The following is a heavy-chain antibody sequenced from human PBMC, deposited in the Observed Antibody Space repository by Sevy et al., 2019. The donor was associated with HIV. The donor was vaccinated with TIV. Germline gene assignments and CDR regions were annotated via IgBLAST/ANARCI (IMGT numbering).Heavy chain of an antibody. CDR3: ARGGITMVRGVKNWFDP. D-gene: IGHD3-10*01. V-gene: IGHV3-30-3*01. Sequence: GGSLRPSCAASGFTFSSYAMHWVRQAPGKGLEWVAVISYDGSNKYYADSVKCRFTISRDNSKNTLYLQMNSLRAEDTAVYYCARGGITMVRGVKNWFDPWGQGTLVTVSS. CDR2: ISYDGSNK. CDR1: GFTFSSYA. J-gene: IGHJ5*02.